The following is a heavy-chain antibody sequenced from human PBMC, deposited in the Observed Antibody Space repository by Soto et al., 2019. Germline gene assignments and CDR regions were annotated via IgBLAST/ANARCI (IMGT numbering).Heavy chain of an antibody. CDR1: GGSISSSSYY. CDR2: IYYSGST. Sequence: QLQLQESGPGLVKPSETLSLTCTVSGGSISSSSYYWGWIRQPPGKGLEWIGSIYYSGSTYYNPSLKSRVTISVDTSKNQFSLKLSSVTAADTAVYYCARRITMIGFDAFDIWGQGTMVTVSS. CDR3: ARRITMIGFDAFDI. V-gene: IGHV4-39*01. D-gene: IGHD3-22*01. J-gene: IGHJ3*02.